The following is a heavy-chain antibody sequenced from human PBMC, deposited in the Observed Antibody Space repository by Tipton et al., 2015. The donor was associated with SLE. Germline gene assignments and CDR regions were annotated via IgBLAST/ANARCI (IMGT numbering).Heavy chain of an antibody. V-gene: IGHV4-30-2*01. CDR3: ARVYANWNFRSRDAFDI. Sequence: TLSLTCAVSGGSISSGDYTWSWIRQPPGKGLEWIGYIFHSENTFYSPSLKSRVTISIDRSKNQFSLKLSSVTATDTAVYYCARVYANWNFRSRDAFDIWGQGAMVTVSS. D-gene: IGHD1-1*01. CDR1: GGSISSGDYT. CDR2: IFHSENT. J-gene: IGHJ3*02.